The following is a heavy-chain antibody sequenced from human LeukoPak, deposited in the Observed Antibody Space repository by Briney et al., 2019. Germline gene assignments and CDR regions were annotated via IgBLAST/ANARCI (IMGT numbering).Heavy chain of an antibody. J-gene: IGHJ4*02. V-gene: IGHV1-46*01. Sequence: ASVKVSCKASGYTFTSYYMHWVRQAPGQGLEWMGIINPSGGSTSYAQKFQGRVTMTRDTSTSTVYMELSSLRSEDTAVYYCARDSGRFLEWSTPDYWGQGTLVTVSS. CDR1: GYTFTSYY. CDR2: INPSGGST. D-gene: IGHD3-3*01. CDR3: ARDSGRFLEWSTPDY.